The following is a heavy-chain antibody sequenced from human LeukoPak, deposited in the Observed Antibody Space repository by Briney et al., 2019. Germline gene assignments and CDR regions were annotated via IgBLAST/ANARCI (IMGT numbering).Heavy chain of an antibody. CDR3: AKGLLFTIIVVVNADAFDI. V-gene: IGHV3-66*01. CDR2: FYSGGST. CDR1: GFIVSNYY. D-gene: IGHD3-22*01. Sequence: PGGSLRLSCAASGFIVSNYYMSWVRQAPGKGLEWVSVFYSGGSTHYADSVKGRFTISRDNSRNTLYLQMNSLRAEDTAVYYCAKGLLFTIIVVVNADAFDIWGQGTMVTVTS. J-gene: IGHJ3*02.